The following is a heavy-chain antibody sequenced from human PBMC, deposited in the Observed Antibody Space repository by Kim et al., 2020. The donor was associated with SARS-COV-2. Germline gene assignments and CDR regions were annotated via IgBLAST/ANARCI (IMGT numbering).Heavy chain of an antibody. J-gene: IGHJ4*02. Sequence: ESLKISCQFPGYSFTSYWIGWVRQMARKCLAWLGLLYPGASDTRYSPSFQGQVTISADKSISTAYLQWSSLKASDTAMYYCARPDRGGRLDYWGQGTLVTVSS. CDR1: GYSFTSYW. CDR3: ARPDRGGRLDY. CDR2: LYPGASDT. V-gene: IGHV5-51*01. D-gene: IGHD3-16*01.